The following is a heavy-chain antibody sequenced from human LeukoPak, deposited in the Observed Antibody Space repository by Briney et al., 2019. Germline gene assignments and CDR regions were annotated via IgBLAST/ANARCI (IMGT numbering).Heavy chain of an antibody. V-gene: IGHV3-23*01. CDR3: AKDLEIIVLMVYAPPPGAFDI. CDR2: ISGSGGST. CDR1: GFTFSSYA. Sequence: GGSLRLSCAASGFTFSSYAMSWVRQAPGKGLEWVSAISGSGGSTYYADSVKGRFTISRDNSKNTLYLQMNSLRAEDTAVYYCAKDLEIIVLMVYAPPPGAFDIWGQGTMVTVSS. J-gene: IGHJ3*02. D-gene: IGHD2-8*01.